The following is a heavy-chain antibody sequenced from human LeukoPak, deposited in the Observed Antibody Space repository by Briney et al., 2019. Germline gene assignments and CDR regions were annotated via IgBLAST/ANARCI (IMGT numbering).Heavy chain of an antibody. CDR3: ARLKYGDYPFDP. CDR2: IHYSGST. J-gene: IGHJ5*02. V-gene: IGHV4-59*08. D-gene: IGHD4-17*01. Sequence: SETLSLTCTVSGASISSYYWTWIRQPPGRGLEWIGYIHYSGSTNYNPSLKSRVTISVDTSKNQFSLKLSSVTAADTAVYYCARLKYGDYPFDPWGQGTLVTVSS. CDR1: GASISSYY.